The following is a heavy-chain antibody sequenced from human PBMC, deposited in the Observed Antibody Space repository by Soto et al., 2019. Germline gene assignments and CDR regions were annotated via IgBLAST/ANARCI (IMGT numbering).Heavy chain of an antibody. CDR1: GLTFSSYS. D-gene: IGHD5-12*01. CDR2: ISSSSSYI. CDR3: ARVGEMATNSFFEY. J-gene: IGHJ4*02. V-gene: IGHV3-21*01. Sequence: GALRLSCTASGLTFSSYSMNWVRQAPGKGLEWVSSISSSSSYIYYADSVKVRFTISRDNAKNSLYLQMNSLRAEGTAVYYCARVGEMATNSFFEYWGPGTLVTVSS.